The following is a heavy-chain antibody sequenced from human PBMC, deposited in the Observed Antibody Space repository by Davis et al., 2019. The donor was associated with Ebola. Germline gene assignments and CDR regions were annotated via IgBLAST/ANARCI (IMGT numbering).Heavy chain of an antibody. CDR3: ARNRGWETFDF. J-gene: IGHJ4*02. CDR2: IKEDGGVT. D-gene: IGHD1-14*01. Sequence: PGGSLRLSCVASGFTFSNYWMNWVRQAPGKGLEWVANIKEDGGVTNYGDSVKGRFTISRDNAKNSLYLQMNSLGAGDTAVYYCARNRGWETFDFWGQGTLVTVSS. V-gene: IGHV3-7*01. CDR1: GFTFSNYW.